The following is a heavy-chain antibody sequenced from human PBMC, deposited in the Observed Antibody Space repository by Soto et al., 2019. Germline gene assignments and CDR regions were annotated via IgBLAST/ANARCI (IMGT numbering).Heavy chain of an antibody. CDR1: GGSISSSSYY. CDR2: IYYSGST. Sequence: QLQLQESGPGLVRPSETLSLTCTVSGGSISSSSYYWGWIHQPPGKGLEWIGSIYYSGSTYYNPSLKSRVTISVDTSKNQFSLKLSSVTAADTAVYYCARRREGWFDPWGQGTLVTVSS. J-gene: IGHJ5*02. V-gene: IGHV4-39*01. CDR3: ARRREGWFDP.